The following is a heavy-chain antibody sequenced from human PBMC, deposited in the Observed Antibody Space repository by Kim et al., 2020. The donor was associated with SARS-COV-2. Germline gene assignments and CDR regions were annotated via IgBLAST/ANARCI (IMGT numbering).Heavy chain of an antibody. J-gene: IGHJ4*02. Sequence: FVKGRFTISGDNAKNSLYLQMHSLRAEDTATYYCAKSRWGGGDYRDYFDYWGQGTLVTVSS. D-gene: IGHD3-16*01. CDR3: AKSRWGGGDYRDYFDY. V-gene: IGHV3-48*03.